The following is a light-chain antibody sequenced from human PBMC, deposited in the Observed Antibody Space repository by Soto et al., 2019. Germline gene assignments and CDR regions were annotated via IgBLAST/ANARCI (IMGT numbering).Light chain of an antibody. CDR3: QPYNNWPLT. CDR1: QSVSSSY. V-gene: IGKV3D-15*01. CDR2: GAS. J-gene: IGKJ4*01. Sequence: EIVLTQSPATLSLSPGERATLSCRASQSVSSSYLAWYQQKPGQAPRLLIYGASSRATGIPDRFRGSRSGPEFTLTINSLQSEDFAIYYCQPYNNWPLTFGGGTKVDIK.